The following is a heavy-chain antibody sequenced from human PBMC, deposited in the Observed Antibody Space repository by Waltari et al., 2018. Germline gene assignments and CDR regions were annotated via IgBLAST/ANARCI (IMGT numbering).Heavy chain of an antibody. Sequence: QVQLVQSGAEVRRPGASVKVSCKASGYAFTSLDINWVRQATGQGFEGMGGMSPAAGKTGYSQKFQGRVSMTADSSIDTFYMELTSLQSQDTAVYYCARGVAQGVDYWGQGTLVTVSS. J-gene: IGHJ4*02. CDR2: MSPAAGKT. CDR1: GYAFTSLD. D-gene: IGHD5-12*01. CDR3: ARGVAQGVDY. V-gene: IGHV1-8*02.